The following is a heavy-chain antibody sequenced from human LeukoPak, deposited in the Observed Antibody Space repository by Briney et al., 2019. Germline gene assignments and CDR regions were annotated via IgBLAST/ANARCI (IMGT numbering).Heavy chain of an antibody. Sequence: PGGSLRLSCAASGFTFSSYGMHWVRQAPGKGLEWVAVIWYDGSNKYYADSVKGRFTISRDNSKNTLYLQMNSLRAEDTAVYYCAKVPYYYDSSGPLAFDIWGQGTMVTVSS. D-gene: IGHD3-22*01. CDR1: GFTFSSYG. CDR2: IWYDGSNK. V-gene: IGHV3-33*06. CDR3: AKVPYYYDSSGPLAFDI. J-gene: IGHJ3*02.